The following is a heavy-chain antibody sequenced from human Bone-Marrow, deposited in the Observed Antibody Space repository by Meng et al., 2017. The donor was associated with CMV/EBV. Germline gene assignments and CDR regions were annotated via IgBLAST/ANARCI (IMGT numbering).Heavy chain of an antibody. CDR2: IIPNSGGT. V-gene: IGHV1-2*02. CDR1: GGTFSSYA. CDR3: ARDGWEQLVRKDLYYYYYGMDV. D-gene: IGHD6-6*01. J-gene: IGHJ6*02. Sequence: ASVKVSCKASGGTFSSYAISWVQQAPGQGLEWMGGIIPNSGGTNYAQKFQGRVTMTRDTSISTAYMELSRLRSDDTAVYYCARDGWEQLVRKDLYYYYYGMDVWGQGTTVTVSS.